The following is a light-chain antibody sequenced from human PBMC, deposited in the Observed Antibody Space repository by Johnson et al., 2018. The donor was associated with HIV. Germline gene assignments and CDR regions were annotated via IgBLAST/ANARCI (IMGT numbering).Light chain of an antibody. CDR1: TSNIGNNY. J-gene: IGLJ1*01. CDR3: GTWDSGLSAGGV. V-gene: IGLV1-51*01. Sequence: QSVLTQPPSVSAAPGQKVTVSCSGSTSNIGNNYVSWYQQLPGTAPTLLMYDNNKPPSGIPDRFSCSKSGTSATLCITGLQTRDEAVYYCGTWDSGLSAGGVFGTGTKVTVL. CDR2: DNN.